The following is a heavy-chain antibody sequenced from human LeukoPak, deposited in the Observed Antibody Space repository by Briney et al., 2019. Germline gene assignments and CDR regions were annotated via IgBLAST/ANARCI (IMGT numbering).Heavy chain of an antibody. Sequence: RSHMLSLSGAVSGVSIGGGSYSWNWIRQHPGKGLEWIGYIFYTGNTYYSPSLKSRVTISVDTSKNQFSLKLSSVTAADTAVYYCARDVGTVTDLGRFDPWGQGTLVTVSA. CDR1: GVSIGGGSYS. CDR3: ARDVGTVTDLGRFDP. D-gene: IGHD4-17*01. V-gene: IGHV4-31*11. J-gene: IGHJ5*02. CDR2: IFYTGNT.